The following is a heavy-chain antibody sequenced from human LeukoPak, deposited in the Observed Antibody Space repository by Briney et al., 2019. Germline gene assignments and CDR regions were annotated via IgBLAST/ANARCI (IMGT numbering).Heavy chain of an antibody. CDR3: ARDSRQLALDY. V-gene: IGHV3-30*03. CDR2: ISYDGSDK. Sequence: GGSLRLSCAASGFTFSPYGMHWVRQAPGKGLEWVAVISYDGSDKYYADSVKGRFTISRDSSKNTLYLQMNRLRPDDTAVYYCARDSRQLALDYWGQGTLVTVSS. CDR1: GFTFSPYG. J-gene: IGHJ4*02. D-gene: IGHD6-13*01.